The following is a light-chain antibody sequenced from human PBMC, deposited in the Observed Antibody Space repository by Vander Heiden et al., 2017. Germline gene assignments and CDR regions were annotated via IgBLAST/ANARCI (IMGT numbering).Light chain of an antibody. CDR1: SSDIGGYNY. CDR2: DVT. Sequence: QSALTQPASVSGSPGQSPTISCTGTSSDIGGYNYVSWYQQHPGKAPKLLIYDVTNRPSGVSNRCSGSKSGNTASLTISGLQAEDEADYYCSSYISTSTLVIFGGGTKLTVL. V-gene: IGLV2-14*03. J-gene: IGLJ2*01. CDR3: SSYISTSTLVI.